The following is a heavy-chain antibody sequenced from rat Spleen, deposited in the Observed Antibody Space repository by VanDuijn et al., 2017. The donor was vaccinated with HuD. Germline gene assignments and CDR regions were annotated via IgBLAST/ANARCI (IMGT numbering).Heavy chain of an antibody. D-gene: IGHD5-1*01. J-gene: IGHJ3*01. CDR1: GFSFSNYG. Sequence: EEQLVESGGGLVQPGRSLKLSCSASGFSFSNYGMHWIRQAPTKGLEWVASISPSGTRTSYRDSVKGRFAISRDNAESTQYLQMDSLRFEDMATYYCVTETTWERFAYWGQGTLVTVSS. CDR3: VTETTWERFAY. CDR2: ISPSGTRT. V-gene: IGHV5-19*01.